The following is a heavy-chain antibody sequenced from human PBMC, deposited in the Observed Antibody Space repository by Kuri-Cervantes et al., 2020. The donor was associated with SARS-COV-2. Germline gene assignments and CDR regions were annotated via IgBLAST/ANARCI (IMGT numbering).Heavy chain of an antibody. J-gene: IGHJ4*02. D-gene: IGHD3-16*02. Sequence: GESLKISCAASGFTFSNYAIHWVRQAPGKGLEWVALISYDGSDKNYADSVKGRFTISRDNSKNTLYLQMNSLRAEDTAVYYCAKYDYIWGSYRSIVYYFDYWGQGTLVTVSS. CDR2: ISYDGSDK. CDR3: AKYDYIWGSYRSIVYYFDY. CDR1: GFTFSNYA. V-gene: IGHV3-30*07.